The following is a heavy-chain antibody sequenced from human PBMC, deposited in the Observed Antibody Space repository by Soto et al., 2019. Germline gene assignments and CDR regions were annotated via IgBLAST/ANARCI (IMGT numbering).Heavy chain of an antibody. V-gene: IGHV3-23*01. CDR3: AKFGYCGSTSCYTYFDC. Sequence: QPGGSLRLSCAASGFTFSSYAMSWVRQAPGKGLEWVSAISGSGVSTYYADSVKGRFTISRDNSKNTLYLQMNSLRAEDTAVYYCAKFGYCGSTSCYTYFDCWGQGTLVTVSS. CDR1: GFTFSSYA. CDR2: ISGSGVST. D-gene: IGHD2-2*02. J-gene: IGHJ4*02.